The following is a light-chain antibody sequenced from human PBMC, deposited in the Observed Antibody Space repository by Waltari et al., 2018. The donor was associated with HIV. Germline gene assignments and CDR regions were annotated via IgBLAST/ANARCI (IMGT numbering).Light chain of an antibody. V-gene: IGLV6-57*04. CDR2: RDD. CDR1: FGNIASNH. Sequence: NFMLTQPPSVSESPGKTATISCTRSFGNIASNHVQWYQPRPGSAPTTVIFRDDERPSGVPDRFSGSLDSSSNSASLIISDLKPEDEADYYCQAFDSGKQVFGGGTRLTVL. CDR3: QAFDSGKQV. J-gene: IGLJ3*02.